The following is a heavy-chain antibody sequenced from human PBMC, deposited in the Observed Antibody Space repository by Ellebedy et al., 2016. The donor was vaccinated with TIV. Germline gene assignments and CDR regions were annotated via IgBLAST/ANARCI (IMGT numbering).Heavy chain of an antibody. CDR3: VRDLAPVASGGDYFSYGIDV. V-gene: IGHV4-4*08. Sequence: GSLSLSCAASGFTFSSYAMSWVRQSPGMGLEWVGSVLNGETTYSNPSLMSRVTISVDTAHSQVSLRLSAVTAADTAVYYCVRDLAPVASGGDYFSYGIDVWGPGTTVTVSS. J-gene: IGHJ6*02. CDR1: GFTFSSYA. CDR2: VLNGETT. D-gene: IGHD3-10*01.